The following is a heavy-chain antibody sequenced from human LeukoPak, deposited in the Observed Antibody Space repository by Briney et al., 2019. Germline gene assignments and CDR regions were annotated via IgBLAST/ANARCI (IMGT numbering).Heavy chain of an antibody. CDR3: AREPAGGFLDY. CDR1: GFTFSSYG. V-gene: IGHV3-33*01. J-gene: IGHJ4*02. D-gene: IGHD3-10*01. CDR2: IWYDGSNK. Sequence: GRSLRLSCAASGFTFSSYGMHWVRQAPGKGLEWVAVIWYDGSNKYYADSVKGRFTISRDNSKNTLYLQMNSLRAEDTAVYYCAREPAGGFLDYWGQGTLVTVSS.